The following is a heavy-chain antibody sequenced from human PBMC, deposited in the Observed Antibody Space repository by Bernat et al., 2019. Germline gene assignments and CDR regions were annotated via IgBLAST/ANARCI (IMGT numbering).Heavy chain of an antibody. CDR3: AKGGDTYYYDSSGYPGYYYYGMDV. Sequence: EVQLLESGGGLVQPGGSLRLSCAASGFQGMGWVRQAPGKGLEWVSAITSTGDTAYYADSVKGRFTISRDNSKNTLYLQMNSLRAEDTAVYYCAKGGDTYYYDSSGYPGYYYYGMDVWGQGTTVTVSS. D-gene: IGHD3-22*01. CDR2: ITSTGDTA. J-gene: IGHJ6*02. V-gene: IGHV3-23*01. CDR1: GFQG.